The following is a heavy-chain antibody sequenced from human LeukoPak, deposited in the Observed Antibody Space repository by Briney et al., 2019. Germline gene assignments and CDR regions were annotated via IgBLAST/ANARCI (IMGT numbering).Heavy chain of an antibody. V-gene: IGHV1-18*01. J-gene: IGHJ4*02. CDR3: ARDRGPVYYDYVWGSYRFDY. D-gene: IGHD3-16*02. CDR2: ISAYNGNT. Sequence: ASVKVSCKASGYTFTSYGISWVRQAPGQGLEWMGWISAYNGNTNYAQKLQGRVTMTTDTSTSTAYMELRSLRSDDTAVYYRARDRGPVYYDYVWGSYRFDYWGQGTLVTVSS. CDR1: GYTFTSYG.